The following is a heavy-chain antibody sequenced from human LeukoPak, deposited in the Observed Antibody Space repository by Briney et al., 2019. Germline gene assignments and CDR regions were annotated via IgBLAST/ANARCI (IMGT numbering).Heavy chain of an antibody. CDR2: IHYSGST. Sequence: PSETLSLTCTVSGGSISSYYWSWIRQPPGKELEWIGYIHYSGSTKYNPSLESRVTVSVDTSKNQFSLKLRSVTATDTAVYYCARHISSGFDYWGQGTLVTVSS. CDR3: ARHISSGFDY. J-gene: IGHJ4*02. CDR1: GGSISSYY. D-gene: IGHD6-19*01. V-gene: IGHV4-59*08.